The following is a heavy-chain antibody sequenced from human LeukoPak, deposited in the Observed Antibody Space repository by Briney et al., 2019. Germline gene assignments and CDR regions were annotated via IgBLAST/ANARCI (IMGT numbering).Heavy chain of an antibody. V-gene: IGHV3-48*02. CDR2: ISSSSSGNI. CDR1: GFTFSSYT. Sequence: AGGSLRLSCAASGFTFSSYTMNWVRQAPGKGLEWVSFISSSSSGNIYYADSVKGRFTISRDNAKSSLYLQMNSLSDEDTAVYYCACQPQYTYGFDYWGQGTLVTVSS. J-gene: IGHJ4*02. D-gene: IGHD5-18*01. CDR3: ACQPQYTYGFDY.